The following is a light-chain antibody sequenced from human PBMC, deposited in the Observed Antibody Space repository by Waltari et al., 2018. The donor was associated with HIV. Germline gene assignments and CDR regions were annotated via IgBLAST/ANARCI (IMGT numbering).Light chain of an antibody. CDR1: QSVGSK. CDR3: QQYENWPYT. J-gene: IGKJ2*01. Sequence: EMVMTQSPATLSVSPGERATLSCRASQSVGSKLAWYQQKPGQAPRLLIYCASSRATGVSARFSGSGSGTEFTLTVSSLESEDFAVYYCQQYENWPYTFGQGTKLEIK. CDR2: CAS. V-gene: IGKV3-15*01.